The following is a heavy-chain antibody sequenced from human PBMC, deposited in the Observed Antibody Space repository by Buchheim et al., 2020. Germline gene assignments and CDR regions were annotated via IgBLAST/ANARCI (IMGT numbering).Heavy chain of an antibody. J-gene: IGHJ3*01. Sequence: EVQLVESGGGLVKPGGSLKLSCVASGFTFSNAWMSWVRQAPGKGLEWIGRVRSESDGGTTDYSAPVKGRFTISRDDSENTLYLRVNTLKTEDTAVYFCTTDRASIDGMAVINSAFDLWGQGT. CDR3: TTDRASIDGMAVINSAFDL. D-gene: IGHD5-24*01. V-gene: IGHV3-15*01. CDR2: VRSESDGGTT. CDR1: GFTFSNAW.